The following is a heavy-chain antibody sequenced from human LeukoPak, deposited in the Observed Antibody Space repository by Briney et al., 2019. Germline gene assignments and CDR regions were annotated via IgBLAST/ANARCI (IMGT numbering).Heavy chain of an antibody. CDR2: IYTSGST. J-gene: IGHJ6*02. Sequence: PSETLSLTCTVSGGSLSSYYWSWLRQPAGKGLEWIGRIYTSGSTNYNPSLKSRVTISVDTSKNQFSLKLSSVTAADTAVYYCARDGDLRPYYYGMDVWGQGTTVTVSS. CDR1: GGSLSSYY. CDR3: ARDGDLRPYYYGMDV. V-gene: IGHV4-4*07.